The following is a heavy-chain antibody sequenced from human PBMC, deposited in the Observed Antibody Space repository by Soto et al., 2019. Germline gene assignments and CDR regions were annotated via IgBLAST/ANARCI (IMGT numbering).Heavy chain of an antibody. J-gene: IGHJ6*04. CDR2: MDPNNGNT. Sequence: QVQLVQSGAEVKKPGASVKVSCKVPESTFASFDINWVRQATGLGLEWMGWMDPNNGNTGFAQKFQGRVPMTRDTTISTAYMELSNLRSEDTAVYYCASGPRAAGYLDDWCKGNAESVSP. CDR3: ASGPRAAGYLDD. V-gene: IGHV1-8*01. CDR1: ESTFASFD. D-gene: IGHD5-18*01.